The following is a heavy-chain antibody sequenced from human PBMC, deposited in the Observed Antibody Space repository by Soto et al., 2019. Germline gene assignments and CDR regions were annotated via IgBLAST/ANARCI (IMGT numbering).Heavy chain of an antibody. D-gene: IGHD1-26*01. CDR1: GGSISSSNW. CDR2: IYHSGST. Sequence: QVQLQESGPGLVKPSGTLSLTCAVSGGSISSSNWWSWVRQPPGKGLEWIGEIYHSGSTSYNPSLTRRVSVSVDKSKNQFSLTLSSVTAADTAVYDCARYYPGHRPFDYWGQGTLVTVSS. J-gene: IGHJ4*02. V-gene: IGHV4-4*02. CDR3: ARYYPGHRPFDY.